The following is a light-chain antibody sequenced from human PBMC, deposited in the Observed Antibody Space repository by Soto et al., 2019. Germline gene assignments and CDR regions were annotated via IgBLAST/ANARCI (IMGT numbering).Light chain of an antibody. J-gene: IGKJ3*01. Sequence: EIVLTQSPGTLSLSPGERATLSCRASQSVSSNNLAWYQQRPGQAPRVVIYGASTRATGIPGRFSGSGSGTDFTLTISRLEPEDFAVDYCQQYGRPPFTFGPGTKVDIK. CDR2: GAS. V-gene: IGKV3-20*01. CDR1: QSVSSNN. CDR3: QQYGRPPFT.